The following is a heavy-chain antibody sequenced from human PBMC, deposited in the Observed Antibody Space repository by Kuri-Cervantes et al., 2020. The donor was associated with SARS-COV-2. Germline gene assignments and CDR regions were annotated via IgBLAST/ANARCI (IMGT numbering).Heavy chain of an antibody. D-gene: IGHD3-10*01. CDR1: GGSISSYY. CDR2: INHSGST. Sequence: GSLRLSCTVSGGSISSYYWSWIRQPPGKGLEWIGEINHSGSTNYNPSLKSRVTVSVDTSKNQFSLKLSSVTAADTAVYYCARGKLLWFGSYYFDYWGQGTLVTVSS. J-gene: IGHJ4*02. V-gene: IGHV4-34*01. CDR3: ARGKLLWFGSYYFDY.